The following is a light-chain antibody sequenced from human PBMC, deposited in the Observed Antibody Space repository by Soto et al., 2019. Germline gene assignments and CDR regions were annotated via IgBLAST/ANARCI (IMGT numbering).Light chain of an antibody. CDR1: QRVSGY. Sequence: EIVLTQSPDTLSLSLGERATLSCRASQRVSGYIGWYQQKPGQAPRLLTYDASNRPDEVPARFRGRGSGTNFTLTIASLAPDDFAVYYCQQRSNWPYLTFGGGTRV. V-gene: IGKV3-11*01. J-gene: IGKJ4*01. CDR3: QQRSNWPYLT. CDR2: DAS.